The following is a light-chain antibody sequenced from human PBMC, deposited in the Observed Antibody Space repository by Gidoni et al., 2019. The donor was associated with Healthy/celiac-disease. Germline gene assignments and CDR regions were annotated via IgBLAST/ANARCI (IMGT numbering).Light chain of an antibody. CDR3: LQDYNYRT. Sequence: AIQMTQSPSSLSASVGDRVNITCRASQGIRNDLGWYQQKPGKAPKLLIYAASSLQSGVPSRFSGSGSGTDFTLTISSLQPEDFATYYCLQDYNYRTFGQGTKVEIK. CDR2: AAS. J-gene: IGKJ1*01. CDR1: QGIRND. V-gene: IGKV1-6*01.